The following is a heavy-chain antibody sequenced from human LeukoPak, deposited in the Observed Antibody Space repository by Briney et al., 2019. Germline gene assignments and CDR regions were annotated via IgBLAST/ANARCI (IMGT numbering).Heavy chain of an antibody. CDR3: ARDPRIAVADRFDY. Sequence: ASVKVSCKASGYTFTGYYMHLVRQAPGQGLEWMGRINPNSGGTNYAQKFQGRVTMTRDASISTAYMELSRLRSDDTAVYYCARDPRIAVADRFDYWGQGTLVTVSS. CDR1: GYTFTGYY. J-gene: IGHJ4*02. CDR2: INPNSGGT. V-gene: IGHV1-2*06. D-gene: IGHD6-19*01.